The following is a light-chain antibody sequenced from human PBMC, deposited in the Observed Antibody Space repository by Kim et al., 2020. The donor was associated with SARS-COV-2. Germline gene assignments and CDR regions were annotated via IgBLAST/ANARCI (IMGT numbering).Light chain of an antibody. CDR3: NSRDSSGNHLV. V-gene: IGLV3-19*01. Sequence: SSELTQDPAVSVALGQTVRITCQGDSLRSYDTSWYKQKPGQAPLLVIYGKNNRPSGIPDRFSGSSSGNTASLTITGAQAEDEADYYCNSRDSSGNHLVFGGGTQVTVL. J-gene: IGLJ3*02. CDR1: SLRSYD. CDR2: GKN.